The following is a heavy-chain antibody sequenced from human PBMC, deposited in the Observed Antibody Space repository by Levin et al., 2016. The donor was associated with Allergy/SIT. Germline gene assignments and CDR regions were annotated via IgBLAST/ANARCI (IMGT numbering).Heavy chain of an antibody. CDR3: SRDNALYDYSDDGPAPTTDA. CDR1: GFIFNNYD. D-gene: IGHD4/OR15-4a*01. J-gene: IGHJ4*02. Sequence: GESLKISCAASGFIFNNYDMNWFRQAPGKGLEWVAYITTSGITTHYSDSVKGRFTVSRERAKNFMFLQMNSLRVDDTAVYYCSRDNALYDYSDDGPAPTTDAWGPGTLVTVSS. V-gene: IGHV3-48*01. CDR2: ITTSGITT.